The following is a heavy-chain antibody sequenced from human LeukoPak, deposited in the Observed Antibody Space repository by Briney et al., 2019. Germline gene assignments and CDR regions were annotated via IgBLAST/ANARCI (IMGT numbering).Heavy chain of an antibody. Sequence: QAGGSLRLSCAASGFSVNSNYMSWVRQAPGKGPEWISVIYIGGSTYYADSVKGRFTISRDNLKNTAYLQMNSLRAEDTAVYYCARALGGYATSRTYFPYHFDSWGQGTLVTVSS. J-gene: IGHJ4*02. CDR3: ARALGGYATSRTYFPYHFDS. D-gene: IGHD3-16*01. CDR1: GFSVNSNY. CDR2: IYIGGST. V-gene: IGHV3-66*01.